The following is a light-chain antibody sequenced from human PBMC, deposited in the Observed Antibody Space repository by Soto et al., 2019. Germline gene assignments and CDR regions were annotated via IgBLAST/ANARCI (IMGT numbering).Light chain of an antibody. CDR3: QQRSNWPPTWT. CDR2: DAS. J-gene: IGKJ1*01. Sequence: EIVLTQSPATLSLSPGERAPLSRRASQSVSSYLAWYQQKPGQAPRLLIYDASNRATGIPARFSGSGSGTDFTLNISSLEPEHFAVYYCQQRSNWPPTWTFGQGTKVDIK. CDR1: QSVSSY. V-gene: IGKV3-11*01.